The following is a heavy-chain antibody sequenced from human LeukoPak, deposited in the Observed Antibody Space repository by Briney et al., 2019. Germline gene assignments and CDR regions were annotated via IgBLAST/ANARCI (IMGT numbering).Heavy chain of an antibody. Sequence: GGSLRLSCAASGFTFSSYSMNWVRQAPGKGLEWVSSISSSSSYIYYADSVKGRFTISRDNAKNSLYLQMSSLRAEDTAVYYCARDIVATHSDYYYMDVWGKGTTVTVSS. CDR2: ISSSSSYI. CDR3: ARDIVATHSDYYYMDV. V-gene: IGHV3-21*01. J-gene: IGHJ6*03. CDR1: GFTFSSYS. D-gene: IGHD5-12*01.